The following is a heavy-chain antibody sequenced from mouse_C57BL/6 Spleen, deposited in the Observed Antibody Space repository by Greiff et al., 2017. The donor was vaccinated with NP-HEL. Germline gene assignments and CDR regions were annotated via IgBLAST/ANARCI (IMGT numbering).Heavy chain of an antibody. D-gene: IGHD2-4*01. CDR3: ARGSYDYDDAMDY. CDR2: INPSSGYT. V-gene: IGHV1-4*01. CDR1: GYTFTSYT. Sequence: QVQLQQSGAELARPGASVKMSCKASGYTFTSYTMHWVKQRPGQGLEWIGYINPSSGYTKYNQKFKDKATLTADKSSSTAYMQLSSLTSEDSAVYYCARGSYDYDDAMDYWGQGTSVTVSS. J-gene: IGHJ4*01.